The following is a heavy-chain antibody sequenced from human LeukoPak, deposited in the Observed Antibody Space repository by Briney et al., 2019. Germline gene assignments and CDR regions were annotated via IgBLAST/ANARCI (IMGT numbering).Heavy chain of an antibody. V-gene: IGHV3-30*04. CDR1: GFTFSSYA. Sequence: GGSLRLSCAASGFTFSSYAMHWVRQAPGKRLEWVAVISYDGSNKYYTDSVKGRFTISRDNSKNTLYLQMNSLRPEDTAVYYCARDGSVGYSSGRWGIDYWGQGTLVTVSS. J-gene: IGHJ4*02. CDR3: ARDGSVGYSSGRWGIDY. D-gene: IGHD6-19*01. CDR2: ISYDGSNK.